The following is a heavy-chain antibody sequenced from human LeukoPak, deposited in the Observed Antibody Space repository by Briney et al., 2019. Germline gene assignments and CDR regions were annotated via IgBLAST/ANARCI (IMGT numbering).Heavy chain of an antibody. CDR1: GFTLSGYW. CDR2: MNSDGTVT. CDR3: ARYVVASACFDS. V-gene: IGHV3-74*01. D-gene: IGHD2-21*01. J-gene: IGHJ4*02. Sequence: PGGSLRLSXAASGFTLSGYWMRWVRQAPGEGLVWVSRMNSDGTVTTYADSVRGRFTISRDNARNTLYLQMSSLRAEDTAVYYCARYVVASACFDSWGQGTPVTVSS.